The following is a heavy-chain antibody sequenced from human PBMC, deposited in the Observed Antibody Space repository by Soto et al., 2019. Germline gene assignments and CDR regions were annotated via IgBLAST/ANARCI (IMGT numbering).Heavy chain of an antibody. Sequence: GGSLRLSCTASGFTFGDYAMSWVRQAPGKGLEWVGFIRSKAYGGATEYAASVKGRFTISRDDSKSIAYLQMNSLKTEDTAVYYCTRVGITIFGVDPYGMDVWDQGTTVTVSS. CDR2: IRSKAYGGAT. J-gene: IGHJ6*02. V-gene: IGHV3-49*04. D-gene: IGHD3-3*01. CDR3: TRVGITIFGVDPYGMDV. CDR1: GFTFGDYA.